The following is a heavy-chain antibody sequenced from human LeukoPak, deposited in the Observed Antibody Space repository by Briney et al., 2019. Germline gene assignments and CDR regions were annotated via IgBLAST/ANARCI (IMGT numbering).Heavy chain of an antibody. V-gene: IGHV4-34*01. D-gene: IGHD4-11*01. J-gene: IGHJ5*02. CDR1: GGSFSDYY. Sequence: PSETLSLTCAVYGGSFSDYYWTWIRQPPGKGLEWIGDINHSGSANYNPSLKSRVTISVDRSRNQFYLRLSPVTVADTALYYCARERASNNYNNWLDPWGQGTLVTVSS. CDR3: ARERASNNYNNWLDP. CDR2: INHSGSA.